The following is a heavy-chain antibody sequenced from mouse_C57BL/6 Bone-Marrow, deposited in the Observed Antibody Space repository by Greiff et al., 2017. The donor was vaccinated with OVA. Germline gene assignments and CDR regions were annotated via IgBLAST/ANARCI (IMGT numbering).Heavy chain of an antibody. J-gene: IGHJ1*03. V-gene: IGHV1-81*01. CDR3: ARGHYYGSSYWYFDV. CDR2: IYPRSGNT. D-gene: IGHD1-1*01. CDR1: GYTFTSYG. Sequence: VQLQQSGAELARPGASVKLSCKASGYTFTSYGISWVKQRTGQGLEWIGEIYPRSGNTYYNEKFKGKATLTADTSSSTAYMELRSLTSEDSAVYFCARGHYYGSSYWYFDVWGTGTTVTVSS.